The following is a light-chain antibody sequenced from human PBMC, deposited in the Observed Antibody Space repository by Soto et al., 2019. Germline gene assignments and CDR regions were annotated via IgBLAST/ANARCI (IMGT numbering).Light chain of an antibody. CDR3: QHRSSWPRT. CDR2: DAS. CDR1: QSIDNY. Sequence: EIVLTQSPATLSLSPGERATLSCRASQSIDNYLAWYQHKPGQAPRLLISDASNRATGIPVRFSGSGSGTDFTLTISSLEPEDFAVYYCQHRSSWPRTFGQGTKLEI. J-gene: IGKJ2*01. V-gene: IGKV3-11*01.